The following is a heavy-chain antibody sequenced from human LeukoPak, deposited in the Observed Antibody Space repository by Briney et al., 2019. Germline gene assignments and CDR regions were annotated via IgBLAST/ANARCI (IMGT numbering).Heavy chain of an antibody. J-gene: IGHJ4*02. D-gene: IGHD3-3*01. V-gene: IGHV1-58*02. Sequence: GASVKVSCKASGFTFTSSAMQWLRQARGQRLEWIGWIVVGSGNTNYAQKFQERVTITRDMSTSTAYMELSSLRSEDTAVYYCAADKDPIWSGYYYWGQGTPVTVSS. CDR3: AADKDPIWSGYYY. CDR1: GFTFTSSA. CDR2: IVVGSGNT.